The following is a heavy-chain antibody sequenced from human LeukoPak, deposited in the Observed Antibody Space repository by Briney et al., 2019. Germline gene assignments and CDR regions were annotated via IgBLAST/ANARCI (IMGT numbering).Heavy chain of an antibody. V-gene: IGHV3-30*18. CDR2: ISYDGSNK. J-gene: IGHJ4*02. CDR1: GFTFSSYV. Sequence: PGGSLRLSCAASGFTFSSYVMHWVRQAPGKGLEWVAVISYDGSNKYYADSVKGRFTISRDNSKNTLYLQMNSLRAEDTAVYYCANSPPKRWGQGTLVTVSS. CDR3: ANSPPKR.